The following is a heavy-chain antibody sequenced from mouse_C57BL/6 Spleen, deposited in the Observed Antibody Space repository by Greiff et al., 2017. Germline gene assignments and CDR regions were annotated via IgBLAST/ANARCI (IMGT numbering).Heavy chain of an antibody. V-gene: IGHV5-16*01. Sequence: EVKLVESEGGLVQPGSSMKLSCTASGFTFSDYYMAWVRQVPEKGLEWVANINYDGSSTYYLDSLKSRFIISRDNAKNILYLQMSSLKSEDTATYYCARLPSMVTTEYYFDYWGQGTTLTVSS. D-gene: IGHD2-2*01. CDR2: INYDGSST. CDR3: ARLPSMVTTEYYFDY. J-gene: IGHJ2*01. CDR1: GFTFSDYY.